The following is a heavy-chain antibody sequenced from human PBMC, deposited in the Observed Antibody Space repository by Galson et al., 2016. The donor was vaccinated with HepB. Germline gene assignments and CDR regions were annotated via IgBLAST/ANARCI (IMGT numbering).Heavy chain of an antibody. CDR2: IYTSVTT. CDR1: GGSISSGSYY. D-gene: IGHD2-2*01. J-gene: IGHJ3*02. Sequence: TLSLTCTVSGGSISSGSYYWSWIRQPAGKGLEWIGRIYTSVTTNYNPSLKSRVTISTDTSKSQFSLELRSVTAADTAMYYCARLPGGSTTYAFDIWGQGTMVTVSS. CDR3: ARLPGGSTTYAFDI. V-gene: IGHV4-61*02.